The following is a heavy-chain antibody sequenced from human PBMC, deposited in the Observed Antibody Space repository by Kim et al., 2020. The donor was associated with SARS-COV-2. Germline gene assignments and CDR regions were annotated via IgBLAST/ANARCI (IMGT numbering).Heavy chain of an antibody. Sequence: GGSLRLSCAASGFSFSSRGIHWVRQAPGKGLEWVAVISNDETYQNYVDSVRGRFTISRDNAKNSVELQMNSLRVEVTAEYYCARDREKSFDYWGKGTVVT. CDR2: ISNDETYQ. J-gene: IGHJ4*02. V-gene: IGHV3-30*03. CDR3: ARDREKSFDY. CDR1: GFSFSSRG.